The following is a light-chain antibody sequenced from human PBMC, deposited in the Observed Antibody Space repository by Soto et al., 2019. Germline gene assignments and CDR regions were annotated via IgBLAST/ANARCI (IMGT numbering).Light chain of an antibody. CDR1: QSINSY. CDR2: AAS. Sequence: DIQMTQSPSSQSASVGDRVTITRRASQSINSYLNWYQQKPGKAPKLLIYAASSLQSGVPSRFSGSGSETDFTLTITSLQPDDFATYYCQQSFSTPRTFGQGTRVDI. CDR3: QQSFSTPRT. J-gene: IGKJ1*01. V-gene: IGKV1-39*01.